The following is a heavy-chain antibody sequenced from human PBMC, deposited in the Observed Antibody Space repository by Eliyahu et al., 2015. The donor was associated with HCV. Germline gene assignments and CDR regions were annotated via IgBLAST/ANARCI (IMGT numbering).Heavy chain of an antibody. CDR1: GYTFTSYY. J-gene: IGHJ4*02. CDR3: ARDRELSDYGDYLHGESPFDY. D-gene: IGHD4-17*01. V-gene: IGHV1-46*01. Sequence: QVQLVQSGAEVKKPGASVKVSCKASGYTFTSYYMHWVRQAPGQGLEWMGIINPSGGSTSYTQKFQGRVTMTRDTSTSTVYMELSSLRSEDTAVYYCARDRELSDYGDYLHGESPFDYWGQGTLVTVSS. CDR2: INPSGGST.